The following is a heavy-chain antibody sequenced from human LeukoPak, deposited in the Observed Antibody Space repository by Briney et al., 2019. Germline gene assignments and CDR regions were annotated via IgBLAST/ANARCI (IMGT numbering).Heavy chain of an antibody. CDR1: GGSISSYC. CDR3: GRDWSDGPTFEI. Sequence: SETLSLTCTVSGGSISSYCWSWIRQPPGKGLEWSGYIYYSGSTNYNPSLKSRVTISVDTSKNQFSLKVSSTTAADTAVYYCGRDWSDGPTFEIWDQGTMVTVSS. CDR2: IYYSGST. D-gene: IGHD3-3*01. J-gene: IGHJ3*02. V-gene: IGHV4-59*12.